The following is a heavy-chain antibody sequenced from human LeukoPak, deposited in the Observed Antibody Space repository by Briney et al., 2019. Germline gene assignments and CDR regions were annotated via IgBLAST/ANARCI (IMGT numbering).Heavy chain of an antibody. CDR3: ARATAVAGTDQ. J-gene: IGHJ4*02. V-gene: IGHV3-74*01. Sequence: GGSLRLSCAASGFTFTTNSMNWVRQAPGKGLVWVARINSDGYSISYADSVKGRFTISRDNTKNTLYLHVNSLRVEDTAIYYCARATAVAGTDQWGQGTLVTVSS. D-gene: IGHD6-19*01. CDR2: INSDGYSI. CDR1: GFTFTTNS.